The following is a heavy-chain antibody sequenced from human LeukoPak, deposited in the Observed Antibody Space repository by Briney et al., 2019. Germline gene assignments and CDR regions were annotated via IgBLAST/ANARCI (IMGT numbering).Heavy chain of an antibody. CDR1: GGSISSYY. CDR2: IYYSGST. CDR3: ARHAEAAAGTGDAGDI. Sequence: SETLSLTCTVSGGSISSYYWSWIRQPPGKGREWIGYIYYSGSTNYNPSPKSRVTISVDTSKNQFSLKLSSVTAADTAVYYCARHAEAAAGTGDAGDIWGQGTMVTVSS. D-gene: IGHD6-13*01. J-gene: IGHJ3*02. V-gene: IGHV4-59*08.